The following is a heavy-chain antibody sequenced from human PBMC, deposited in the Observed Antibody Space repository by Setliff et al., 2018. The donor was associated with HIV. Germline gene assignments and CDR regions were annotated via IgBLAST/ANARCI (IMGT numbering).Heavy chain of an antibody. J-gene: IGHJ6*02. CDR1: GYIFIRYH. V-gene: IGHV1-2*02. D-gene: IGHD3-3*01. Sequence: ASVKVSCKTSGYIFIRYHIFWVRQAPGQGLEWMGNINPHTGVTKYAEKFQGRVTMTRDTSINTIYMELSRLRSDDTAVYYCARDLRDGFEEWFSTLDDGMDVWGLGTTVTVSS. CDR2: INPHTGVT. CDR3: ARDLRDGFEEWFSTLDDGMDV.